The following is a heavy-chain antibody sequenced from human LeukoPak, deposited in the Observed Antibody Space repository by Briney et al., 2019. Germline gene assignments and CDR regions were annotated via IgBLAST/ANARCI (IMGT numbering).Heavy chain of an antibody. J-gene: IGHJ3*02. CDR1: GYSISSIHC. D-gene: IGHD3-22*01. CDR3: ARGGSMIGDAFDI. CDR2: ICQSGST. V-gene: IGHV4-38-2*02. Sequence: SETLSLTCTVSGYSISSIHCWGWIRQPPGKGLEWIGTICQSGSTYYSPSLKSRVILSLDTSKNQFSLRLRSVTAADTAVYYCARGGSMIGDAFDIWGQGTMVTVSS.